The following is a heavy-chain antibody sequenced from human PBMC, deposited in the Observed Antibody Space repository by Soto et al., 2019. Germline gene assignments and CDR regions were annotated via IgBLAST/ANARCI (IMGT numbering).Heavy chain of an antibody. CDR1: VLTLWNAG. J-gene: IGHJ4*01. V-gene: IGHV3-15*01. D-gene: IGHD3-22*01. CDR3: TTGYYYDSSGYYQ. CDR2: IKSKPDGGTT. Sequence: PGGSLRLSYGACVLTLWNAGRSWVRQARGKGLKWVGRIKSKPDGGTTDYAAPVKGRFTISRDDSRNTLEQQMNGLKTEDTAVYYCTTGYYYDSSGYYQWGQGTVVTVSS.